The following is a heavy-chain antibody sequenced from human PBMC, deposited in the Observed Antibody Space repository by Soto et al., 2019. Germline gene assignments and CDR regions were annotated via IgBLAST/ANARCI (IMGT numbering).Heavy chain of an antibody. J-gene: IGHJ4*02. Sequence: QLVESGGGMVPPGKSLRLSCTGSGFNFGNFAVHWVRQTPVKGLEWVAVISSHGRHQYYSDSVKGRFTISRDNSNNTVHLQLSSIRLEDTAVYYCAKDLGSSGWAYFAHWGQGTLVTVSS. D-gene: IGHD6-19*01. CDR1: GFNFGNFA. CDR2: ISSHGRHQ. CDR3: AKDLGSSGWAYFAH. V-gene: IGHV3-30*18.